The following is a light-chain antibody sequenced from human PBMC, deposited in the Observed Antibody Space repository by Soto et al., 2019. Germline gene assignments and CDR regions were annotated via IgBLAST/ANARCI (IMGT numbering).Light chain of an antibody. Sequence: QSVLTQPRSVSGSPGQSVTISCTGTNSDVGAYKYVSWYQHHPGKAPKLIIFDVNKRPLGVPDRFSGSKSDNTASLTISGPQGDDEADYYCCSYAGAYTLGVFGGGTKLTVL. CDR1: NSDVGAYKY. V-gene: IGLV2-11*01. CDR3: CSYAGAYTLGV. J-gene: IGLJ3*02. CDR2: DVN.